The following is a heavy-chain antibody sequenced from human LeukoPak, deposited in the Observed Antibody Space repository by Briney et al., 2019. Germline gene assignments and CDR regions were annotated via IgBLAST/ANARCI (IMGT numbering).Heavy chain of an antibody. J-gene: IGHJ4*02. Sequence: ASVKVSCKVSGYSLTDLSLHWVRQAPGKGLEWVGGFDPEDGEPIYAQKFQGRLSMTEDTSKDTGYMELRTLRSEDTALYCAKSHGDYGLLDYWGQGTLVTVSS. D-gene: IGHD4-17*01. CDR1: GYSLTDLS. CDR3: AKSHGDYGLLDY. V-gene: IGHV1-24*01. CDR2: FDPEDGEP.